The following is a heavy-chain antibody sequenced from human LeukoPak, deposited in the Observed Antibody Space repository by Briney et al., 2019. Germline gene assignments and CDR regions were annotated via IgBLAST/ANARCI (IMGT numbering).Heavy chain of an antibody. V-gene: IGHV3-48*03. J-gene: IGHJ4*02. CDR1: GFTFSSYE. D-gene: IGHD5-24*01. Sequence: GGSLRLSCAASGFTFSSYEMNWVRQAPGKGLEWVSYISSSGSTIYYADSVKGRFTISRDNAKNSLYLQMNSLRAEDTAVYYCARVERDGYQIDYWGQGTLATVSS. CDR2: ISSSGSTI. CDR3: ARVERDGYQIDY.